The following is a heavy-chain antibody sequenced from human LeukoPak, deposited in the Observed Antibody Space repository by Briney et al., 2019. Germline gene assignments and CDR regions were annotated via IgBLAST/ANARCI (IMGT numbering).Heavy chain of an antibody. CDR2: IKSKTDGGTT. CDR3: ARIGYSSSSTDY. V-gene: IGHV3-15*01. CDR1: GFTFSNAW. D-gene: IGHD6-13*01. Sequence: GGSLRLSCAASGFTFSNAWMSWVRQAPGKGLEWVGRIKSKTDGGTTDYAAPVKGRFTISRDDSKNTLYLQMNSLKTEDTAVYYCARIGYSSSSTDYWGQGTLVTVAS. J-gene: IGHJ4*02.